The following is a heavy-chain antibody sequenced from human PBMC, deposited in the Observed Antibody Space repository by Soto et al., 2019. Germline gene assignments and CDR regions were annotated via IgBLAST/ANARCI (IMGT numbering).Heavy chain of an antibody. D-gene: IGHD4-17*01. Sequence: QVQLQESGPRLVQPSETLSLTCSVSGGSVSSDSYYWSWIRQPPGAGLEWIGYIYFSGTTNYNPSLESRVTILVDSSKNQFSLKLSSVIAADTAVYYCARSPDSGDYVDYWGQGTLVAVSS. J-gene: IGHJ4*02. CDR1: GGSVSSDSYY. V-gene: IGHV4-61*01. CDR3: ARSPDSGDYVDY. CDR2: IYFSGTT.